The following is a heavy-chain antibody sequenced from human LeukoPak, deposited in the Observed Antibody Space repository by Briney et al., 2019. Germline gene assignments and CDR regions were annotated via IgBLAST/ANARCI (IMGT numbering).Heavy chain of an antibody. J-gene: IGHJ5*02. CDR2: TYYRSRWYN. CDR3: ARRLTQYDCFDP. Sequence: SQTLSLTCVISGNSVSSNSATWNWIRQSPSRGLEWLGRTYYRSRWYNDYAVSEKSRITINPDTSKNQFSLHLNSVTPEDTAVYYCARRLTQYDCFDPWGQGILVTVSS. D-gene: IGHD2-2*01. CDR1: GNSVSSNSAT. V-gene: IGHV6-1*01.